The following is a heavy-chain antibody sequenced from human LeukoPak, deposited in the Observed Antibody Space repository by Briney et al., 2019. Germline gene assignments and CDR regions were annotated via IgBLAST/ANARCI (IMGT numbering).Heavy chain of an antibody. CDR1: GGSLSSSTFY. CDR2: FYYSGST. V-gene: IGHV4-61*01. D-gene: IGHD6-13*01. J-gene: IGHJ4*02. Sequence: SGTLSLTCTVSGGSLSSSTFYWAWIRQPPGKGLEWIAYFYYSGSTSYNPSLKSRVTISVDTSKNQFSLKLSSVTATDTAVYYCARGGIVAAAVLYYFDYWGQGTLVTVSS. CDR3: ARGGIVAAAVLYYFDY.